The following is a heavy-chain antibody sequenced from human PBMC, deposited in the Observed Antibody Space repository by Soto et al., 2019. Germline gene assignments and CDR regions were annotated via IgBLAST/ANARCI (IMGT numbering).Heavy chain of an antibody. CDR2: IYWDDDK. Sequence: QITLKESGPTLVKPTQTLTLTCTFSGFSLSTSGVGVGWIRQPPGKALEWLALIYWDDDKRYSPSLKSRRTITKDTSKNQVVLTLTNMDPVDTATYYCAHSPAAAGRPASFDYWGQGTLVTVSS. D-gene: IGHD6-13*01. V-gene: IGHV2-5*02. CDR3: AHSPAAAGRPASFDY. J-gene: IGHJ4*02. CDR1: GFSLSTSGVG.